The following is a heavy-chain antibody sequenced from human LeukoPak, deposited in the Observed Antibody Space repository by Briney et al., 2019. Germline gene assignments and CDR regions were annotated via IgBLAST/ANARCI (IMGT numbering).Heavy chain of an antibody. V-gene: IGHV3-74*01. CDR3: ARPYSSGWYGDFDY. J-gene: IGHJ4*02. D-gene: IGHD6-19*01. CDR2: LNGDGRVT. CDR1: GFTFSKFW. Sequence: GGSLRLSCAASGFTFSKFWTYWVRQAPGKRPVWVSRLNGDGRVTNYADSVKGRFTISRDNAKNTVYLQMNSLRAEDTAVYYCARPYSSGWYGDFDYWGQGTLVTVSS.